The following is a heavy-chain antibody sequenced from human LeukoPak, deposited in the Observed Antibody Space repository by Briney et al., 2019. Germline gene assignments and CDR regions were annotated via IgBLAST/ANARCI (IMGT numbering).Heavy chain of an antibody. D-gene: IGHD3-3*01. CDR2: ISGSGGST. CDR1: GFTFSSYA. Sequence: TGGSLRLSCAASGFTFSSYAMSWVRQAPGKGLEWVSAISGSGGSTYYADSVKGRFTISRDNSKNTLYLQMNSLRAEDTAVYYCARGVYYDFWSVFDYWGQGTLVTVSS. V-gene: IGHV3-23*01. J-gene: IGHJ4*02. CDR3: ARGVYYDFWSVFDY.